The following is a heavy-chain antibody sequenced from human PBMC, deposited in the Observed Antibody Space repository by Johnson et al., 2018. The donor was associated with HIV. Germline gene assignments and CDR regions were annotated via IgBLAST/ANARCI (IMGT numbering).Heavy chain of an antibody. D-gene: IGHD1-26*01. CDR3: ARDKGGIVGYDAFDI. Sequence: QVQLVESGGGVVQPGRSLRLSCAASGFTFSSYAMHWVRQAPGKGLEWVAVISYDGSNKYYADSVRGRFTISRDNSKNTLYLQMNSLRAEDTAGYYCARDKGGIVGYDAFDIWGQGTMVTVSS. CDR2: ISYDGSNK. V-gene: IGHV3-30-3*01. CDR1: GFTFSSYA. J-gene: IGHJ3*02.